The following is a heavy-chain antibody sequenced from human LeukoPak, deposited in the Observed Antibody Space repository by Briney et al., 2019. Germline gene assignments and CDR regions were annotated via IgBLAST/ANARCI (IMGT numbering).Heavy chain of an antibody. J-gene: IGHJ6*03. Sequence: SETLSLTCTVSGGSISSSSYYWGWIRQPPGKGLEWIGSIYYSGSTYYNPSLKSRVTISVDTSKNQFSLKLSSVTAADTAVYYCASLYGGPPGFYYYMDVWGKGTTVTVSS. CDR2: IYYSGST. CDR1: GGSISSSSYY. CDR3: ASLYGGPPGFYYYMDV. V-gene: IGHV4-39*01. D-gene: IGHD4/OR15-4a*01.